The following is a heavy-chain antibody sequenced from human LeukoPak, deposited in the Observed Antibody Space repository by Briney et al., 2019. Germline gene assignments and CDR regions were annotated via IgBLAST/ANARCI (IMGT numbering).Heavy chain of an antibody. Sequence: ASVKVSCKASGYTFTGYYMHWVRQAPGQGLEWMGWINPNSGGTNYAQKFQGRVTMTRDTSISTAYMELSRLRSDDTAVYYCARVYGSGFHWFDPWGQGTLVTVSS. V-gene: IGHV1-2*02. CDR2: INPNSGGT. CDR3: ARVYGSGFHWFDP. D-gene: IGHD3-10*01. J-gene: IGHJ5*02. CDR1: GYTFTGYY.